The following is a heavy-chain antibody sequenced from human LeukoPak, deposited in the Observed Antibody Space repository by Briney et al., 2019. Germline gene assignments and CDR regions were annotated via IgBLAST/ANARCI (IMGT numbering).Heavy chain of an antibody. V-gene: IGHV3-53*04. J-gene: IGHJ4*02. Sequence: GGSLRLSCAASGFTVSSNYMSWVRQAPGKGLEWVSVIYSGGSTYYADSVKGRFTISRHNSKNTLYLQMNSLRAEDTAVYYCARPGIAVAGEFFDYWGQGTLVTVSS. CDR3: ARPGIAVAGEFFDY. CDR2: IYSGGST. CDR1: GFTVSSNY. D-gene: IGHD6-19*01.